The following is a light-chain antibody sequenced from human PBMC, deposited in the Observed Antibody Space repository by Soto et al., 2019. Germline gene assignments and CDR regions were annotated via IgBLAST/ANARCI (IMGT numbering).Light chain of an antibody. J-gene: IGKJ1*01. Sequence: ELVLTQSPGTLSLSPGERATVSCRASQSVSSSYLTWYQQKPGQAPRVLIYGVSSRATDVPDRFSGSWSGTDFTLTISRLEPEDFAVYYCQQYEAFGQGTKVEIK. V-gene: IGKV3-20*01. CDR2: GVS. CDR3: QQYEA. CDR1: QSVSSSY.